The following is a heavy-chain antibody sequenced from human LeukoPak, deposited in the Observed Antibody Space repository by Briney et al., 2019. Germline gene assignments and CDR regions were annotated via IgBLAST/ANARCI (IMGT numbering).Heavy chain of an antibody. Sequence: PSETLSLTCTVSGGPINSSIYFWGWIRQPPGKGLEWIGSIHYSGRTYHDPSLKSRVTVSLDTSKNQFSLKLSSVTATDTAVYYCARQLYSSGSYYAPMDVWGKGTTVTISS. D-gene: IGHD3-10*01. CDR3: ARQLYSSGSYYAPMDV. CDR2: IHYSGRT. V-gene: IGHV4-39*01. CDR1: GGPINSSIYF. J-gene: IGHJ6*03.